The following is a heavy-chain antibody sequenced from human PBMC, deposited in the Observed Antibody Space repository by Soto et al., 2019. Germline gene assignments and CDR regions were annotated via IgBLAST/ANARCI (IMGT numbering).Heavy chain of an antibody. V-gene: IGHV1-3*01. CDR1: GYTFTSYA. CDR3: ARAQGDIVVVPAPYAFDI. D-gene: IGHD2-2*01. J-gene: IGHJ3*02. CDR2: INAGNGNT. Sequence: ASVKVSCKASGYTFTSYAMHWVRQAPGQRLEWMGWINAGNGNTKYSQKFQGRVTITRDTSASTAYMELSSLRSEDTAVYYCARAQGDIVVVPAPYAFDIWPRDNGHRLL.